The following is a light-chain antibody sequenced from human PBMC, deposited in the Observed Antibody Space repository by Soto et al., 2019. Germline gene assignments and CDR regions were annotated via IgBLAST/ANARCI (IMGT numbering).Light chain of an antibody. CDR1: QSISSY. Sequence: EIQMTQSPSSLSASVGDRVTITCRASQSISSYLNWYQQKPGKAPKLLIYTASSLQSGVPSRFSGSGSGTDFTLTINGLQPEDFATYYCQQAASFPITFGQRTRPEI. CDR3: QQAASFPIT. V-gene: IGKV1-39*01. CDR2: TAS. J-gene: IGKJ5*01.